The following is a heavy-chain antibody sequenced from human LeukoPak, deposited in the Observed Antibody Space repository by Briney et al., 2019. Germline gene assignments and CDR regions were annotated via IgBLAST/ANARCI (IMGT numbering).Heavy chain of an antibody. J-gene: IGHJ4*02. V-gene: IGHV4-4*07. Sequence: SETLSLTCTVSGGSISSYYWSWIRQPAGKGLEWLGRIYTSGSTNYNPSLKSRVTMSVDTSKNQFSLKLSSVTAADTAVYYCAREKRCSSTSCYGIDYWGQGTLVTVSS. CDR2: IYTSGST. CDR1: GGSISSYY. D-gene: IGHD2-2*01. CDR3: AREKRCSSTSCYGIDY.